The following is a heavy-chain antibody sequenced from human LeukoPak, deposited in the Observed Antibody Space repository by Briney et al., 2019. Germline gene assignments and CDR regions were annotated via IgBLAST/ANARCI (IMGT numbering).Heavy chain of an antibody. CDR1: GYTFTGYY. Sequence: GASVKVSCKASGYTFTGYYMHWVRQAPGQGLEWMGWINPNSGGTNYAQKFQGRVTMTRDTSISTAYMELSRLRSDDTAVYHCARAPPYYDYVWGSYRYNTRFDCWGQGTLVTVSS. J-gene: IGHJ4*02. CDR2: INPNSGGT. D-gene: IGHD3-16*02. V-gene: IGHV1-2*02. CDR3: ARAPPYYDYVWGSYRYNTRFDC.